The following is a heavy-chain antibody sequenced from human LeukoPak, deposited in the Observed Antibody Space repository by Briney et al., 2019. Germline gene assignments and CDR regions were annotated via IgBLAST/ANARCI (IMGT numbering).Heavy chain of an antibody. J-gene: IGHJ4*02. Sequence: PGGSLRLSCAASGFTFSSYAMSWVRQAPGKGLEWVSYISSSSSTIYYADSVKGRFTISRDNAKNSLYLQMNSLRAEDTAVYYCAREGHGSGSYHYDYWGQGTLVTVSS. CDR3: AREGHGSGSYHYDY. CDR1: GFTFSSYA. CDR2: ISSSSSTI. V-gene: IGHV3-48*01. D-gene: IGHD3-10*01.